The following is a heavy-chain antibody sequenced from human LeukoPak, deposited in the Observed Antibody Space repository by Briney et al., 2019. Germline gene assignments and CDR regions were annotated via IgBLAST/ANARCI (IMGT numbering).Heavy chain of an antibody. D-gene: IGHD3-10*02. V-gene: IGHV3-23*01. CDR3: ARAARFGESHFDY. Sequence: GGSLRLSCAASGFTFSSYAMSWVRQAPGKGLEWVSAISGSGGSTYYADSVKGRFTISRDNAKNSLYLQMNSLRAEDTAVYYCARAARFGESHFDYWGQGTLVTVSS. CDR2: ISGSGGST. J-gene: IGHJ4*02. CDR1: GFTFSSYA.